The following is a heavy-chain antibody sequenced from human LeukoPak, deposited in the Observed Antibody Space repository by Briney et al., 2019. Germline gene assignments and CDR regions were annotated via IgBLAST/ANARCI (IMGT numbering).Heavy chain of an antibody. V-gene: IGHV4-4*07. CDR2: IYTSGST. CDR3: ATQIQLWPQGFFDY. J-gene: IGHJ4*02. Sequence: SETLSLTCTVSGGSISSYYWSWIRQPAGKGLEWIGRIYTSGSTNYNPSLKSRVTISVDTSKNQFSLKLNSVTAADTAVYYCATQIQLWPQGFFDYWGQGSLVTVSS. CDR1: GGSISSYY. D-gene: IGHD5-18*01.